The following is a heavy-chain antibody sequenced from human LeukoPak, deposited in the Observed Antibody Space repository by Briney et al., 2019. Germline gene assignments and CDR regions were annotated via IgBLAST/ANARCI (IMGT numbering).Heavy chain of an antibody. J-gene: IGHJ6*03. CDR2: IYYSGST. D-gene: IGHD3-16*01. CDR1: GGSISIYY. V-gene: IGHV4-59*01. CDR3: ERGPVRWGAWGYYYYMDV. Sequence: KPSETLSLTCTVSGGSISIYYWSWIRQPPGKGLEWIGYIYYSGSTNYNPSLKSRVTISVDTSKNQFSLKLSSVTAADTAVYYCERGPVRWGAWGYYYYMDVWGKGTTVTVSS.